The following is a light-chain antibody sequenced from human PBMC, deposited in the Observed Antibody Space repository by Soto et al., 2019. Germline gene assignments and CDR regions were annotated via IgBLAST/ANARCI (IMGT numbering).Light chain of an antibody. CDR2: DAS. CDR1: QSVSSY. Sequence: EIVLTQFPATLSLSPGERATLSCRASQSVSSYLAWYQQKPGQAPRLLIYDASNRATGIPARFSGSGSGTAFTLTISSLEPEDFAVYYCQQRINWPGTFGQGTKVEIK. CDR3: QQRINWPGT. J-gene: IGKJ1*01. V-gene: IGKV3-11*01.